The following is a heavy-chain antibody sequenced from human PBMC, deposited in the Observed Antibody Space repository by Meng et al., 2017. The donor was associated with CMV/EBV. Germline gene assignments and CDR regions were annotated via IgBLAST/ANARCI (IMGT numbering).Heavy chain of an antibody. J-gene: IGHJ5*02. V-gene: IGHV4-34*01. CDR1: GGSFSGYY. CDR2: INHSGST. Sequence: GSLRLSCAVYGGSFSGYYWSWIRQPPGKGLEWIGEINHSGSTNYNPSLKSRVTISVDTSKNQFSLKLSSVTAADTAVYYCARYSSWPGLASAWGQGTLVTVSS. D-gene: IGHD6-13*01. CDR3: ARYSSWPGLASA.